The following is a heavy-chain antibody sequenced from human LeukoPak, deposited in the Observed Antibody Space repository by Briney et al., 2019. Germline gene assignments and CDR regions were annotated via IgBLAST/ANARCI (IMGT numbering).Heavy chain of an antibody. Sequence: GGSLRLSCAASGFTFSSYAMSWVRQARGKGLEWVSAISGSGGSTYYADSVKGRFTISRDNSKNTLYLQMNSLRAEDTAVYYCAKVIYGSGSYYNSPLGYRGQGTLVTISS. J-gene: IGHJ4*02. D-gene: IGHD3-10*01. CDR1: GFTFSSYA. CDR3: AKVIYGSGSYYNSPLGY. CDR2: ISGSGGST. V-gene: IGHV3-23*01.